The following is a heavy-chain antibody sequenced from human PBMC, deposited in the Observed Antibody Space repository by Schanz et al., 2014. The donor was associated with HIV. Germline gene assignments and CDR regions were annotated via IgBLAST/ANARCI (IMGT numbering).Heavy chain of an antibody. CDR2: GKPNSGET. CDR1: EGTFTDYF. V-gene: IGHV1-2*02. Sequence: QVQLVQSGAEGKKPGSSVKVSCKASEGTFTDYFMHWVRQAPGQGLEGRGGGKPNSGETKFARKFQGRVTMTRDTSINTGYMEFSRLRSDDTAVYYCTRSRYELHWLDLWGQGTLVTVSS. D-gene: IGHD5-12*01. J-gene: IGHJ5*02. CDR3: TRSRYELHWLDL.